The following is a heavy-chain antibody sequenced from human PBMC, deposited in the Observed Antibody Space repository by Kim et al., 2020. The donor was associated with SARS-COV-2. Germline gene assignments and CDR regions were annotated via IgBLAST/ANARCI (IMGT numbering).Heavy chain of an antibody. V-gene: IGHV3-23*01. CDR2: GST. D-gene: IGHD3-10*01. J-gene: IGHJ4*02. Sequence: GSTYYADSVKGRFTISRDNSKNTLYLQMNSLRAEYTAVYYCAKGGGVLWDWGQGTLVTVSS. CDR3: AKGGGVLWD.